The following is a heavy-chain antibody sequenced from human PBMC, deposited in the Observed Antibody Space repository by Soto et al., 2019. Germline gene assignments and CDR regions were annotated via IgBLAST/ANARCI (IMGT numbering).Heavy chain of an antibody. CDR2: VYYSGST. CDR1: GGSVSSSSYY. V-gene: IGHV4-39*01. D-gene: IGHD3-9*01. Sequence: QLQLQESGPGLVKHSEPLSLTCTVSGGSVSSSSYYWGWVRQPPGNGLEWIGSVYYSGSTYYNPSLESRVTISVDKSKNQFSLKRMSLSAADTAVYYCGRLEGLATISYYFDYWGQGALVTVSS. J-gene: IGHJ4*02. CDR3: GRLEGLATISYYFDY.